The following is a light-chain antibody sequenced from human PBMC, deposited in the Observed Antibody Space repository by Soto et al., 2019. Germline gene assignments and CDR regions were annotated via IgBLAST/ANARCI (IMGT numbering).Light chain of an antibody. CDR1: SGHSNYA. CDR3: QTWGADGV. V-gene: IGLV4-69*01. Sequence: QPVLTQSPSASASLGASVKLTCTLTSGHSNYAIAWHQQRPEKGPRFLMKLNSDGSHNKGDGVPDRFSGSSSGAERYLTISSLQSEDEADYYCQTWGADGVFGGGTKLTVL. J-gene: IGLJ3*02. CDR2: LNSDGSH.